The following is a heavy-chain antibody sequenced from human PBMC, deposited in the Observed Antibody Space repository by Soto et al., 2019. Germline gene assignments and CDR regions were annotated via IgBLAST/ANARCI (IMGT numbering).Heavy chain of an antibody. V-gene: IGHV4-34*01. CDR3: ARLSRIAAAGTNWFDP. J-gene: IGHJ5*02. CDR2: INHSGST. Sequence: SETLSLTCAVYGRSFSGYYWSWIRQPPGKGLEWIGEINHSGSTNYNPSLKSRVTISVDTSKNQFSLKLSSVTAADTAVYYCARLSRIAAAGTNWFDPWGQGTLVTVSS. D-gene: IGHD6-13*01. CDR1: GRSFSGYY.